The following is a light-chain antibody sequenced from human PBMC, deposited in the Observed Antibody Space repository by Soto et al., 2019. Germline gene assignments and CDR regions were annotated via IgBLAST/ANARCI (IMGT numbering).Light chain of an antibody. CDR2: EVS. CDR3: SSYTSSTTQV. CDR1: SSDVGGYKF. Sequence: QSALTQPASVSGSPGQPITISCTGTSSDVGGYKFVSWYQQHPGKAPKLMIYEVSNRPSGVSNRFSGSKSGNTASLTISGLQAEDEADYYCSSYTSSTTQVFGGGTKLTVL. J-gene: IGLJ2*01. V-gene: IGLV2-14*01.